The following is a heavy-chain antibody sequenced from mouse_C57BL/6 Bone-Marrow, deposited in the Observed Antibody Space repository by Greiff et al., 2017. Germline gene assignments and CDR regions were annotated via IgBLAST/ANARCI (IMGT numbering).Heavy chain of an antibody. CDR3: TRIWDWFAY. CDR2: IDPENGDT. J-gene: IGHJ3*01. CDR1: GFNIKDDY. Sequence: VQLQQSGAELVRPGASVKLSCPASGFNIKDDYMHWVKQRPEQGLEWIGWIDPENGDTEYASKFQGKATITADTSSNTAYLQLSSLTSEDTAVYYCTRIWDWFAYWGQGTLVTVSA. D-gene: IGHD4-1*01. V-gene: IGHV14-4*01.